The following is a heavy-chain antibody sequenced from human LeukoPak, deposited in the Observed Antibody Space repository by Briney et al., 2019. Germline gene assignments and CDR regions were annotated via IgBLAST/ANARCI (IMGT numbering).Heavy chain of an antibody. CDR1: GGSFSGYY. V-gene: IGHV4-34*01. CDR3: AREWGHYYGSGSYNYGVFDI. Sequence: TSETLSLTCAVYGGSFSGYYWSWIHQSPGKGLEWIGEINHSGSTNYNPSLKSRVSISVATSKNQFSLKLSSVTAADTAVYYCAREWGHYYGSGSYNYGVFDIWGQGTMVTVSS. J-gene: IGHJ3*02. CDR2: INHSGST. D-gene: IGHD3-10*01.